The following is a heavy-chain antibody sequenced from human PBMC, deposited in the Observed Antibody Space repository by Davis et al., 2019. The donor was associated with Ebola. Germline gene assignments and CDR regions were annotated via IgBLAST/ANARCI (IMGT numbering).Heavy chain of an antibody. CDR3: ARRMDRGVGYMDV. J-gene: IGHJ6*03. CDR1: GASISDFD. CDR2: MYYSGST. Sequence: PSETLSLTCSVSGASISDFDWGWIRQPPGTGQEWIGYMYYSGSTNYKPSLKSRVSMSVDTSNNQFSLKLSSVTAADTAVYYCARRMDRGVGYMDVWGKGTTVTVSS. V-gene: IGHV4-59*08. D-gene: IGHD3-10*01.